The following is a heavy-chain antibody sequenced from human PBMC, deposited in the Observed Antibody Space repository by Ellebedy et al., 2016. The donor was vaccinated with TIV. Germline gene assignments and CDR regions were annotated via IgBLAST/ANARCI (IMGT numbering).Heavy chain of an antibody. CDR1: GFTVSSNY. Sequence: GESLKISXAAPGFTVSSNYMSWVRQAPGKGLEWVSVIYSGGSTYYADSVKGRFTISRDNSKNTLYLQMNSLRAEDTAVYYCARDSQQWFGDLWGAFDIWGQGTMVTVSS. D-gene: IGHD3-10*01. CDR2: IYSGGST. V-gene: IGHV3-53*01. J-gene: IGHJ3*02. CDR3: ARDSQQWFGDLWGAFDI.